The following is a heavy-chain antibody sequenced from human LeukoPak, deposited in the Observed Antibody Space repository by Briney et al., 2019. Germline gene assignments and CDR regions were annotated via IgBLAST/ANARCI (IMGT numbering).Heavy chain of an antibody. CDR3: ARVGDYYDTTQYAFDI. CDR1: GGSISSYY. CDR2: IYYSGST. Sequence: SETLSLTCTVSGGSISSYYWSWIRQPPGKGLEWIGYIYYSGSTYYNPSLKSRVTISVDTSKNQFSLKLSSVTAADTAVYYCARVGDYYDTTQYAFDIWGQGTMVTVSS. J-gene: IGHJ3*02. D-gene: IGHD3-22*01. V-gene: IGHV4-59*01.